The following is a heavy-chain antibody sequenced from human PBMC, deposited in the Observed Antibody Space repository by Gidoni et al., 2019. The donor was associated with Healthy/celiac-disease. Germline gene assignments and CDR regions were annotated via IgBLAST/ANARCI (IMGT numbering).Heavy chain of an antibody. CDR2: IIPIFGTA. Sequence: QVQLVQSGAEVKKPGSSVKVSCKASGGTFSSYAISWVRQAPGQGLEWMGGIIPIFGTANYAQKCQGRVTITADESTSTAYMELSSLRSEDTAVYYCASSIAARPDRPNTNWFDPWGQGTLVTVSS. CDR1: GGTFSSYA. D-gene: IGHD6-6*01. J-gene: IGHJ5*02. CDR3: ASSIAARPDRPNTNWFDP. V-gene: IGHV1-69*01.